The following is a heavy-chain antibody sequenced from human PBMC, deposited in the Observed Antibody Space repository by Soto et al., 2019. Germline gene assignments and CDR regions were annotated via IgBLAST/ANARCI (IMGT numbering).Heavy chain of an antibody. CDR3: ARLEGLATISYYFDF. CDR2: IYYRGNA. V-gene: IGHV4-39*01. Sequence: QPQLQESGPGLVKPSETLSLTCSVSDDSINSDKYYWGWIRQPPGKGLEWIGSIYYRGNAYYNPSLQTRVTISLDKSRNQFSLKLNSVTAADSAVYFCARLEGLATISYYFDFWGPGALVTVSS. CDR1: DDSINSDKYY. J-gene: IGHJ4*02. D-gene: IGHD3-9*01.